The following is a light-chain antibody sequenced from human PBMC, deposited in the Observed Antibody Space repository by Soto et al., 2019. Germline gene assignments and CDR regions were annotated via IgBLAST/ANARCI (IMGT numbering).Light chain of an antibody. J-gene: IGKJ1*01. CDR2: GAS. CDR3: QQYGSSST. V-gene: IGKV3-20*01. CDR1: QSVSNNY. Sequence: EIVLTQSPGTLSLSPGERATLSCRASQSVSNNYLAWYQQKPGQAPSLLSYGASNRATGIPDRFSGSGSGTDFTLTISRLEPEDFAVYYGQQYGSSSTFGQGTKVDIK.